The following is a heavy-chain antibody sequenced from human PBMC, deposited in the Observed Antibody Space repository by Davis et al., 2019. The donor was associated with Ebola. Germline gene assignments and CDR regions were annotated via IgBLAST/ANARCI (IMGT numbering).Heavy chain of an antibody. D-gene: IGHD5-18*01. CDR1: GFTFSSYG. Sequence: GESLKISCAASGFTFSSYGMHWVRQAPGKGLEWVAVISYDGSNKYYADSVKGRFTISRDNSKNTLYLQMTSLRAEDTAVYYSARIDSYGNPDYWGQGTLVTVSS. V-gene: IGHV3-30*03. J-gene: IGHJ4*02. CDR2: ISYDGSNK. CDR3: ARIDSYGNPDY.